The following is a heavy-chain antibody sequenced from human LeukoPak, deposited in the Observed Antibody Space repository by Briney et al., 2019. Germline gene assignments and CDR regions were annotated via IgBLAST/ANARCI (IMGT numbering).Heavy chain of an antibody. CDR2: ISYDGSNK. Sequence: GRSLRLSCAASGFTFSSYGMHWVRQAPGKGLEWVAVISYDGSNKYYADSVKGRFTISRDNSRNTLYLQMNSLRAEDTAVYYCAKEVRRAYYGSGRRLDYWGQGTLVTVSS. V-gene: IGHV3-30*18. CDR3: AKEVRRAYYGSGRRLDY. J-gene: IGHJ4*02. CDR1: GFTFSSYG. D-gene: IGHD3-10*01.